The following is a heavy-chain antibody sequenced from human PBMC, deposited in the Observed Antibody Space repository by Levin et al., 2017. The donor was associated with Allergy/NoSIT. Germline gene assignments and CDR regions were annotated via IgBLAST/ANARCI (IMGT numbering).Heavy chain of an antibody. J-gene: IGHJ6*02. CDR2: IYYSGST. Sequence: ESLKISCTVSGGSISSSSYYWGWIRQPPGKGLEWIGSIYYSGSTYYNPSLKSRVTISVDTSKNQFSLKLSSVTAADTAVYYCARSAGEATYYYYGMDVWGQGTTVTVSS. CDR1: GGSISSSSYY. D-gene: IGHD5-12*01. V-gene: IGHV4-39*01. CDR3: ARSAGEATYYYYGMDV.